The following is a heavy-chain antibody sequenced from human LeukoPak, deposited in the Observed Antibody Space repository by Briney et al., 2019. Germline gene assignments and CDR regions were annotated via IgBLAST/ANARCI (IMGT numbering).Heavy chain of an antibody. V-gene: IGHV3-33*06. CDR2: IWYDGSNK. CDR3: AKESDFWKTFDY. Sequence: PGRSLRLSCAASGFTFSSYGMHWVRQAPGKGQEWVAVIWYDGSNKYYADSVKGRFTISRDNSKNTLYLQMNSLRAEDTAVYYCAKESDFWKTFDYWGQGTLVTVSS. J-gene: IGHJ4*02. D-gene: IGHD3-3*01. CDR1: GFTFSSYG.